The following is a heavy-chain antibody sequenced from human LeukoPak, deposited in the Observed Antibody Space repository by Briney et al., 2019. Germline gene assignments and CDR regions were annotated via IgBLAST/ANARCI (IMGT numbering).Heavy chain of an antibody. CDR2: ISSSGSTT. Sequence: GGSLRLSCATSKCALRSYEMDFGRQGLRKGLEWVSYISSSGSTTHYADSVKGRFTISRDNAKNSLYLQMNSLRAEDTAVYYCARDNYDSSGYYFDWGQGTLVTVSS. CDR3: ARDNYDSSGYYFD. CDR1: KCALRSYE. D-gene: IGHD3-22*01. V-gene: IGHV3-48*03. J-gene: IGHJ4*02.